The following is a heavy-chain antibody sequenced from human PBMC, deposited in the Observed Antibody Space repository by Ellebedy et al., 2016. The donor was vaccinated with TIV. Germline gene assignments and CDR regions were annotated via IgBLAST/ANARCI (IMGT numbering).Heavy chain of an antibody. Sequence: GGSLRLXCTASGFTFSDYWMSWVRQAPGKGLEWVASIKQDGSEQYYGDSVKGRFTISRDNAKSSLYVQLNSLRAEDTAVYYCARAGLTWAFDYWGQGTLVTVSS. V-gene: IGHV3-7*04. CDR2: IKQDGSEQ. J-gene: IGHJ4*02. D-gene: IGHD2-21*01. CDR3: ARAGLTWAFDY. CDR1: GFTFSDYW.